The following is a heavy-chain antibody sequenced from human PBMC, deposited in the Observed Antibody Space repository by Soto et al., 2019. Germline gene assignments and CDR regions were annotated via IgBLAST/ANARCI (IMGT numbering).Heavy chain of an antibody. CDR3: ARVNVVVVAATREYYFDY. J-gene: IGHJ4*02. D-gene: IGHD2-15*01. Sequence: ASVKVSCKASGYTFTGYYMHWVRQAPGQGLEWMGWINPNSGGTNYAQKFQGRVTMTRDTSISTAYMELSRLRSDDTAVYYCARVNVVVVAATREYYFDYWGQGTLVTVS. CDR2: INPNSGGT. V-gene: IGHV1-2*02. CDR1: GYTFTGYY.